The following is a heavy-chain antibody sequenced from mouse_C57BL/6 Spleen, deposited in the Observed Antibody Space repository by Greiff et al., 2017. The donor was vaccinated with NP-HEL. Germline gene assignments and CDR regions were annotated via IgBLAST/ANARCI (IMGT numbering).Heavy chain of an antibody. CDR3: ARGYYDYEAWFAY. V-gene: IGHV1-7*01. CDR2: INPSSGYT. CDR1: GYTFTSYW. D-gene: IGHD2-4*01. J-gene: IGHJ3*01. Sequence: VQLQQSGAELAKPGASVKLSCKASGYTFTSYWMHWVKQRPGQGLEWIGYINPSSGYTKYNQKFKDKATLTADKSSSTAYMQLSSLTYEDSAVYYCARGYYDYEAWFAYWGQGTLVTVSA.